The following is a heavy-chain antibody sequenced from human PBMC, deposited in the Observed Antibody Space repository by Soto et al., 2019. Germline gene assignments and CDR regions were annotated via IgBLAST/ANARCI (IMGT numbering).Heavy chain of an antibody. CDR1: GFTFSDYF. Sequence: GESLKISCTASGFTFSDYFMSWIRQAPGKGLEWVSYINSVSSFTSYADSVQGRLTISRDNAKNSLFLQMDGLRAEDTAVYYCAREGHTMITTYYYGLGVWGQGTTVTVSS. CDR2: INSVSSFT. J-gene: IGHJ6*02. D-gene: IGHD3-22*01. CDR3: AREGHTMITTYYYGLGV. V-gene: IGHV3-11*06.